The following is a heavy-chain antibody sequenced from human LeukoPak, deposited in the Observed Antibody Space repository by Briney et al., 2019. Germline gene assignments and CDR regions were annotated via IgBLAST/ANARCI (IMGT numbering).Heavy chain of an antibody. V-gene: IGHV4-39*07. CDR2: IYYSGNT. CDR3: ARLPDYYDSSGYTSGFDY. CDR1: GGSISSGSYY. J-gene: IGHJ4*02. D-gene: IGHD3-22*01. Sequence: SETLSLTCSVSGGSISSGSYYWGWIRQPPGKGLEWIGSIYYSGNTYYNPSLKSRVTISVDTSKNQFSLKLSSVTAADTAVYYCARLPDYYDSSGYTSGFDYWGQGTLVTVSS.